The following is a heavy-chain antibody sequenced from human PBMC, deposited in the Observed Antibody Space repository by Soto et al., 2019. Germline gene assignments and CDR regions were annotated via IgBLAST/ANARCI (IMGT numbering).Heavy chain of an antibody. CDR3: AREVPTGPFDP. CDR1: GFTFSSYG. J-gene: IGHJ5*02. V-gene: IGHV4-59*01. D-gene: IGHD3-10*01. Sequence: QVQLVESGGGVVQPGRSLRLSCAASGFTFSSYGMHWVRQAPGKGLEWIGYIYYSGSTNYNPSLKSRVTISVDTSKNQFSLKLSSVTAADTAVYYCAREVPTGPFDPWGQGTLVTVSS. CDR2: IYYSGST.